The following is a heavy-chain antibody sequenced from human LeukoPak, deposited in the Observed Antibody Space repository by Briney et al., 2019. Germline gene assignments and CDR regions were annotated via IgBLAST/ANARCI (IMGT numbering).Heavy chain of an antibody. D-gene: IGHD3-10*01. CDR2: ISGSGGST. V-gene: IGHV3-23*01. J-gene: IGHJ4*02. Sequence: PGGSLRLSCAASGFTFSSYAMSWVRQAPGKGLEWVSAISGSGGSTYYADSVKGRFTISRDNSKNTLYLQMNSLRAEDTAVYYCARAPTEGFYYDSVTYKGNDYWGQGTLVTVSS. CDR1: GFTFSSYA. CDR3: ARAPTEGFYYDSVTYKGNDY.